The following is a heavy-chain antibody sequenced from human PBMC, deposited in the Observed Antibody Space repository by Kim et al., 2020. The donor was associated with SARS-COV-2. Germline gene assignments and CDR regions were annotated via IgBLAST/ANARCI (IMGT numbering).Heavy chain of an antibody. CDR3: ARERGDQDY. D-gene: IGHD3-10*01. V-gene: IGHV4-34*01. Sequence: SETLSLTCAVYGGSFSGYYWSWIRQPPGKGLEWIGEINHSGSTNYNPSLKSRVTISVDTSKNQFSLKLSSVTAADTAVYYCARERGDQDYWGQGTLVTVSS. CDR2: INHSGST. J-gene: IGHJ4*02. CDR1: GGSFSGYY.